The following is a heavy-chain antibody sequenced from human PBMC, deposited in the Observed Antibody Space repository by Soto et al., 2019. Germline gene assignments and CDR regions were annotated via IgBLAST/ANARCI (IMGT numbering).Heavy chain of an antibody. CDR1: GFTVSRNY. CDR3: AKGGCSGGNCSPNWFDP. Sequence: GGSLRLSCAASGFTVSRNYMSWVRQAPGKGLEWVSVIYSGGKIYYADSVKGRFTISRHNSSNTLYLPMNSLRVEDTAVYYCAKGGCSGGNCSPNWFDPWGQGTLVTVSS. V-gene: IGHV3-53*04. D-gene: IGHD2-15*01. CDR2: IYSGGKI. J-gene: IGHJ5*02.